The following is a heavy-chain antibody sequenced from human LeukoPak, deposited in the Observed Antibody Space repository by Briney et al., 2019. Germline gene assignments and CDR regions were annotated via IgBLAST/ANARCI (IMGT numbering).Heavy chain of an antibody. CDR1: GFTFDDYA. V-gene: IGHV3-9*01. CDR2: ISRNSGSI. Sequence: GRSLRLSCAASGFTFDDYAMHWVRQAPGKGLEWGSAISRNSGSIGYADSVKGRFTISRDNAKNSLYLQMNSLRAEDAALYYCAKSSQSGYQVWYGMDVWGQGATVTVSS. J-gene: IGHJ6*02. D-gene: IGHD3-3*01. CDR3: AKSSQSGYQVWYGMDV.